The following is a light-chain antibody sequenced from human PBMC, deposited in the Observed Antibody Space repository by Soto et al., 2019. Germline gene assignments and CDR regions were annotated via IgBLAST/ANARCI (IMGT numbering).Light chain of an antibody. V-gene: IGKV1-5*03. CDR3: QQYYSDSPLT. CDR1: QSVRDW. J-gene: IGKJ4*01. CDR2: KAS. Sequence: DIQMTQSPSTLSASVGDKVTVTCRASQSVRDWVAWYQQQAGRAPRLLIYKASSLQSGVPSRFSGSGFGTEFTLTIIGLQPDDFAAYYCQQYYSDSPLTFGGGTKVEIK.